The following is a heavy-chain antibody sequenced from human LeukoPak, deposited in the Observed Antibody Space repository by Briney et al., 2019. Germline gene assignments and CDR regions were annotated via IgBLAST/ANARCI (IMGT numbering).Heavy chain of an antibody. J-gene: IGHJ4*02. CDR1: GFTFINYG. CDR3: ASYERLLSFLK. D-gene: IGHD3-3*01. CDR2: ITGSGVST. Sequence: GGTLRLSCAASGFTFINYGLGWVRHAPGKGLEWVSGITGSGVSTYYADSVKGRFTTSRDNFKNTLYLQMSSPRAANTATYYTASYERLLSFLKWGQGTLVTVSS. V-gene: IGHV3-23*01.